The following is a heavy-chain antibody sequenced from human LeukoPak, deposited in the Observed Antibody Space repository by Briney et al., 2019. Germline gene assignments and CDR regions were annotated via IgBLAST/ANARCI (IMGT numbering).Heavy chain of an antibody. V-gene: IGHV5-51*01. CDR3: ARHKAERGSSGYDWGAFDV. CDR1: GYSFSTYW. D-gene: IGHD5-12*01. CDR2: IYPGDSDT. J-gene: IGHJ3*01. Sequence: GESLKISCSGSGYSFSTYWIGWVRRMPGKGLEWMGIIYPGDSDTRYSPSFQGQVTISADKSISTAYLQWNSLKASDTAMYYCARHKAERGSSGYDWGAFDVWGQGTMVTVSS.